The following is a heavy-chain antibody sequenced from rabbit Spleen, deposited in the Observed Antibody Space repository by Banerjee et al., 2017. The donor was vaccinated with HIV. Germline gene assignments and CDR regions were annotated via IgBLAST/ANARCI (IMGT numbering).Heavy chain of an antibody. D-gene: IGHD8-1*01. CDR1: GLTHSSSDY. J-gene: IGHJ6*01. CDR3: ARDASTSFSTYGMDL. CDR2: IAGSSSGFT. V-gene: IGHV1S40*01. Sequence: QSLEEYGGELVKPGASLLLPCNESGLTHSSSDYLCWFRQAPGKELEWISCIAGSSSGFTYSATWAKGRFTISKTSSTTVTLQMTSLTAADTATYFCARDASTSFSTYGMDLWGPGTLVTVS.